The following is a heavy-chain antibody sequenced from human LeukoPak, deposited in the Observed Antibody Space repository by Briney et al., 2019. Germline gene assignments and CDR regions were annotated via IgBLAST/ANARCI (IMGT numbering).Heavy chain of an antibody. CDR1: GFTFSNYG. D-gene: IGHD6-19*01. V-gene: IGHV3-30*02. CDR3: AKGLSLYSSGWLFDY. J-gene: IGHJ4*02. Sequence: PGGSLRLSCAASGFTFSNYGMHWVRQAPGRGLEWVAFIQYDGSNKYYADSVKGRFTISRDNSKNTLYLQMNSLRAEDTAVYYCAKGLSLYSSGWLFDYWGQGTLVTVSS. CDR2: IQYDGSNK.